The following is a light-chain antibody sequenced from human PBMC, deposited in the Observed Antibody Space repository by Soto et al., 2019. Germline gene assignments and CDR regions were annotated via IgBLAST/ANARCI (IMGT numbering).Light chain of an antibody. CDR3: SSYTNSNTQV. Sequence: QSALTQPASVSGSPGQSITISCTGTSNDVGGYNYVSWYQQHPGKAPKLMIYEVSNWPSGVSNRFSGSKSGNTASLTISGLQAEDEADYYCSSYTNSNTQVFGGGPKLTVL. J-gene: IGLJ3*02. CDR2: EVS. V-gene: IGLV2-14*01. CDR1: SNDVGGYNY.